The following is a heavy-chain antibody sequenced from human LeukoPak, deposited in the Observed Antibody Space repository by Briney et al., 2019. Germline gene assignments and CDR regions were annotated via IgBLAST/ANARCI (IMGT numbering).Heavy chain of an antibody. Sequence: GGSLRLSCAASGFTFSSYAMSWVRQAPGKGLEWVSAISGSGGSTYYADSVKGQFTISRDNSKNTLYLQMNSLRAEDTAVYYCAKDWDDSSGLFDYWGQGTLVTVSS. D-gene: IGHD3-22*01. CDR2: ISGSGGST. CDR3: AKDWDDSSGLFDY. CDR1: GFTFSSYA. J-gene: IGHJ4*02. V-gene: IGHV3-23*01.